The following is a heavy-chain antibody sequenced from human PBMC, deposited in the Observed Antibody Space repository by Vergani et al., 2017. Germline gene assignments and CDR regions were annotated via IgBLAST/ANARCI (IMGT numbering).Heavy chain of an antibody. CDR2: INHSGST. J-gene: IGHJ4*02. CDR3: AGGVGVDCSSTSCQPRHVDY. CDR1: GGPFSGYY. D-gene: IGHD2-2*01. Sequence: QVQLQQWGAGLLKPSETLSLTCAVYGGPFSGYYWSWIRQPPGKGLEWIGEINHSGSTNYNPSLESRVTISVDTSKNQFSLKLSSVTAADTAVYYCAGGVGVDCSSTSCQPRHVDYWGQGTLVTVSS. V-gene: IGHV4-34*01.